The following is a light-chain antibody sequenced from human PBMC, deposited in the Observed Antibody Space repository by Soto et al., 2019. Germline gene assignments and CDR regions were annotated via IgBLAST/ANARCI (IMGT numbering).Light chain of an antibody. V-gene: IGKV3-20*01. CDR1: QSVSSSY. J-gene: IGKJ1*01. Sequence: EIVLTQSPGTLSLSPGERATLSCSASQSVSSSYLAWYQQKPGQAPRLLIYGASNRATGIPDRFSGSGSGTDFTLTISRLEPEDFAVYYCQQYGSSPRTFGQGTKVDNK. CDR2: GAS. CDR3: QQYGSSPRT.